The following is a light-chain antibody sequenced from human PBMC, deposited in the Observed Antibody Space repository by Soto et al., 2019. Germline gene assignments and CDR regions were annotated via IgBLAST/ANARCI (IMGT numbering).Light chain of an antibody. Sequence: AIQMTQSPSSLSASVGDRVTITCRASQDIRNDLGWYQQKPGKAPNLLIYAASTIQIGVPSRFSGSGSGTDFTLTISSLQPEDFATYYCLQGYNFPHTFGPGTKVDIK. CDR2: AAS. V-gene: IGKV1-6*01. CDR3: LQGYNFPHT. CDR1: QDIRND. J-gene: IGKJ3*01.